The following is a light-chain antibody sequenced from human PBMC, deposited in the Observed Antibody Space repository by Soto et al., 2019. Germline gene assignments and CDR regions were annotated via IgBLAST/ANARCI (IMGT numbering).Light chain of an antibody. J-gene: IGKJ4*01. V-gene: IGKV3-15*01. CDR2: GAS. Sequence: EIVMTQSPVTLSVSPGERATLSCRASQSVSSNLAWYQKKPGQAPRLLIDGASIRATGIPARFSGSGSGTEFPLTISSLQSEDFAVYYCQQYNDWPLTFGGGTKVEIK. CDR1: QSVSSN. CDR3: QQYNDWPLT.